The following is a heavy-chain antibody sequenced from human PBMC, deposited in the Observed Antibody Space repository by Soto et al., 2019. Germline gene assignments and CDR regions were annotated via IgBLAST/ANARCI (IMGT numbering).Heavy chain of an antibody. CDR3: ARGYCTATICDPWFDP. J-gene: IGHJ5*02. CDR1: GYAFSSYC. D-gene: IGHD2-8*02. V-gene: IGHV5-51*01. CDR2: IYPSASDT. Sequence: PGESLKISCQGSGYAFSSYCIAWVRQMRGKGLEWMGIIYPSASDTRYSPSFQGQVTISVDKSITTAYLQWRSLKASDTAMYYCARGYCTATICDPWFDPWGQGTLVTVSS.